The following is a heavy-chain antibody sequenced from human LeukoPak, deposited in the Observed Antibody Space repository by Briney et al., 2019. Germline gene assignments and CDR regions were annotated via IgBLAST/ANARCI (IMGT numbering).Heavy chain of an antibody. D-gene: IGHD3-22*01. Sequence: PSETLSLTCAVYGGSFSGYYWSWIRQPPGKGLEWIGEINHSGSTNYNPSLKSRVTISVDTSKNQFSLKLSSVTAADTAVYYCARDSDSTGVYFDLWGRGTLVTVSS. CDR2: INHSGST. CDR3: ARDSDSTGVYFDL. V-gene: IGHV4-34*01. J-gene: IGHJ2*01. CDR1: GGSFSGYY.